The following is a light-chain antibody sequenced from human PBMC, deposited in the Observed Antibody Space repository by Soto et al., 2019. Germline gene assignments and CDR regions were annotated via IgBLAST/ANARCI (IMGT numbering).Light chain of an antibody. J-gene: IGKJ3*01. Sequence: DIQMTQTPSTLSASVGDRVTITCRASQSMTSSLAWYQQKPGKAPKLLIYKASSLESGVPSRFSGSGSGTEFTLTISSLQPDDFATYYCQQYNSYPFTFGPGTKVDI. CDR1: QSMTSS. V-gene: IGKV1-5*03. CDR2: KAS. CDR3: QQYNSYPFT.